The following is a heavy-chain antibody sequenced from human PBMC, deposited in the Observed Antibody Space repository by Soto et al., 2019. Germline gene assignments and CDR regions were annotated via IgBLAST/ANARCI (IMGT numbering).Heavy chain of an antibody. Sequence: ASVKVSCKASGYTFTSYGISWVRQAPGQGLEWMGWISAYNGNTNYAQKLQGRVTMTTDTSTSTAYMELRSLRSDDTAVYYCAKSPYDSSGYYFDYWGQGTLVTVSS. CDR1: GYTFTSYG. CDR3: AKSPYDSSGYYFDY. J-gene: IGHJ4*02. CDR2: ISAYNGNT. D-gene: IGHD3-22*01. V-gene: IGHV1-18*01.